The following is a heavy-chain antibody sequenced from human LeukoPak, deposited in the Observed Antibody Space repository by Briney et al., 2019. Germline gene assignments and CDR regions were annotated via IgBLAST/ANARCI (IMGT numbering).Heavy chain of an antibody. J-gene: IGHJ6*03. V-gene: IGHV3-23*01. CDR3: AKDSHPTDPITRSYYYYYMDV. CDR2: INGGGGGT. Sequence: GGSLRLSCAASGFTFSNSAMSWVRQAPGKGLEWVSGINGGGGGTYYADSVKGRCTISRDNSKNTLYLQMNSLRTEDTAVYYCAKDSHPTDPITRSYYYYYMDVWGKGTTVTISS. D-gene: IGHD2-2*01. CDR1: GFTFSNSA.